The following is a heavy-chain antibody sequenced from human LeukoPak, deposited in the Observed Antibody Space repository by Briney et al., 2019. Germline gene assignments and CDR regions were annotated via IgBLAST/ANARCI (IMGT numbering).Heavy chain of an antibody. J-gene: IGHJ4*02. V-gene: IGHV3-7*01. D-gene: IGHD3-10*01. CDR3: ARDLVRYYGSGSYYL. Sequence: GGSLRLSCAASGFTFSSYGMHWVRQAPGKGLEWVANIKQDGSEKYYVDSVKGRFTISRDNAKNSLYLQMNSLRAEDTAVYYCARDLVRYYGSGSYYLWGQGTLVTVSS. CDR1: GFTFSSYG. CDR2: IKQDGSEK.